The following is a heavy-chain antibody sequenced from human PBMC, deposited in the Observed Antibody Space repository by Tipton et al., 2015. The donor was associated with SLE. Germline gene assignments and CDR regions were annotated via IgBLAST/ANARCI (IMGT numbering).Heavy chain of an antibody. V-gene: IGHV4-59*11. CDR1: GGSISSHY. Sequence: TLSLTCTVSGGSISSHYWSWIRQPPGKGLEWIGYIYYSGSTNYNPSLKSRVTISVDTSKNQFSLKLSSVTAADTAVYYCAREDLLTGLNWFDSWGQGTLVTVSS. CDR2: IYYSGST. CDR3: AREDLLTGLNWFDS. J-gene: IGHJ5*01. D-gene: IGHD1-20*01.